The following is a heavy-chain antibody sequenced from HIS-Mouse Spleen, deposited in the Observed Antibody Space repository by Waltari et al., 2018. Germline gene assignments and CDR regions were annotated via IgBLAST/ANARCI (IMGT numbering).Heavy chain of an antibody. CDR2: INHSGRT. J-gene: IGHJ4*02. Sequence: QVQLQQWGAGLLKPSETLSLTCAVYGWSFSGYYWSWIRQPPGKGLEWIGEINHSGRTNYNPSLKSRVTISVDTSKNQFSLKLSSVTAADTAVYYCARRGGWYFDYWGQGTLVTVSS. CDR3: ARRGGWYFDY. CDR1: GWSFSGYY. V-gene: IGHV4-34*01. D-gene: IGHD3-10*01.